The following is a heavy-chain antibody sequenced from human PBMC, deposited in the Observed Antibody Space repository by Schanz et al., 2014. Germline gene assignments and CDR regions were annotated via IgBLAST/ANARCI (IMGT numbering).Heavy chain of an antibody. J-gene: IGHJ4*02. V-gene: IGHV3-48*01. CDR1: GFTLSSYW. CDR3: ARDGNYYGSRNYYKTPYYFDY. Sequence: EVKLVESGGGAVRPGGSLRLSCAASGFTLSSYWMHWVRQVPGKGLEWVSYIATSSSTRHYADSVKGRVTISRDNAKNSVSLQMRRLRAEDTAIYYCARDGNYYGSRNYYKTPYYFDYWGQGTLVTVSS. D-gene: IGHD3-10*01. CDR2: IATSSSTR.